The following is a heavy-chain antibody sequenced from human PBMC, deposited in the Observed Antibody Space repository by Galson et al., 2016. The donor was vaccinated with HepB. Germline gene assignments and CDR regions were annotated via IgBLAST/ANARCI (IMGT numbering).Heavy chain of an antibody. CDR2: TSAYSDHS. V-gene: IGHV1-18*01. CDR1: GYSFATYG. Sequence: QSGAEVTKPGESLKISCKASGYSFATYGISWVRQAPGQGLEWMGWTSAYSDHSNYAQKFQGRVTITTDTFTTTVNMDLRSLRSDDTAIYYCARDRGRDEDTFDNWGQGTLITVSS. J-gene: IGHJ4*02. CDR3: ARDRGRDEDTFDN.